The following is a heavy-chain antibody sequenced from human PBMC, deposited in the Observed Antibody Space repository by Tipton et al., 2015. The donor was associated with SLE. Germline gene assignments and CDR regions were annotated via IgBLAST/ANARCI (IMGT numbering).Heavy chain of an antibody. Sequence: GSLRLSCAASGFTFSSYEMNWVRQAPGKGLEWVSYISSSGSTIYYADSVKGRFTISRDNAKNSLFLQMNSLRTEDTALYYCVKGEMATTPQAFDFWGQGTMVTVSS. D-gene: IGHD5-24*01. CDR3: VKGEMATTPQAFDF. V-gene: IGHV3-48*03. CDR2: ISSSGSTI. CDR1: GFTFSSYE. J-gene: IGHJ3*01.